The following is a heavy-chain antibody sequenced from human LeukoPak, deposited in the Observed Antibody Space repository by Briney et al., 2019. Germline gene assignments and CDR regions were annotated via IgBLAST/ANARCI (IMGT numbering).Heavy chain of an antibody. CDR3: AKASYCSGGSCYIFDY. V-gene: IGHV3-9*01. CDR2: ISWNSGSI. Sequence: GGSLRLSCAVSGITLSNYGMSWVRQAPGKGLEWVAGISWNSGSIGYADSVKGRFTISRDNAKNSLYLQMNSLRAEDTALYYCAKASYCSGGSCYIFDYWGQGTLVTVSS. D-gene: IGHD2-15*01. J-gene: IGHJ4*02. CDR1: GITLSNYG.